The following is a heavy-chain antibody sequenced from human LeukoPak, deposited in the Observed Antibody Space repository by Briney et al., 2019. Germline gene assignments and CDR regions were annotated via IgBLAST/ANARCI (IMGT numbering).Heavy chain of an antibody. D-gene: IGHD3-22*01. Sequence: GGSLRLSCVSSGFSFSNYAVSWVRQAPGKGLEWVSSISGSDGSTHYADSVRGRFTISRDKTKNTLYLQMNSLRAEDTAVYYCAKSAYYDASGYYREYYFDYWGQGTLVTVSS. CDR2: ISGSDGST. J-gene: IGHJ4*02. V-gene: IGHV3-23*01. CDR3: AKSAYYDASGYYREYYFDY. CDR1: GFSFSNYA.